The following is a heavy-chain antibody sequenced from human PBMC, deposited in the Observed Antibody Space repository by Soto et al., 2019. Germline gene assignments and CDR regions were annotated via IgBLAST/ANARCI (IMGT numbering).Heavy chain of an antibody. CDR3: ARDLVGYCSGGSCPDGRWFDP. Sequence: SETLSLTCAVSSGSISSSNWWSWVRQPPGKGLEWIGEIYHSGSTNYNPSLKSRVTISVDKSKNQFSLKLSSVTAADTAVYYCARDLVGYCSGGSCPDGRWFDPWGQGTLVTVSS. V-gene: IGHV4-4*02. CDR2: IYHSGST. D-gene: IGHD2-15*01. CDR1: SGSISSSNW. J-gene: IGHJ5*02.